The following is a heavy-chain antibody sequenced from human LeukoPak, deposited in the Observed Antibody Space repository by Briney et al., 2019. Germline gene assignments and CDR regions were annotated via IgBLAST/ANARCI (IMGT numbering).Heavy chain of an antibody. V-gene: IGHV3-48*03. CDR3: ARDRPRSDNYYVFDY. D-gene: IGHD3-16*01. Sequence: GGSLRLSCEASGYSFSNHEMNWVRQAPGKGLEWLSYINSGGTTKYYADSVKGRFTISRDNAKNSLYLQMNSLRADDTAVYYCARDRPRSDNYYVFDYWGQGNLVIVSS. J-gene: IGHJ4*02. CDR2: INSGGTTK. CDR1: GYSFSNHE.